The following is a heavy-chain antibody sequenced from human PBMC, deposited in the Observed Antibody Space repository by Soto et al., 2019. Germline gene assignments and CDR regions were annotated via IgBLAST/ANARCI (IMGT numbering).Heavy chain of an antibody. CDR3: AKVWYYYDSSGQTFNY. CDR1: GFTFSSYG. D-gene: IGHD3-22*01. Sequence: PGGSLRLSCAASGFTFSSYGMHWVRQAPGKGLEWVAVISYDGSNKYYADSVKGRFNISRDNYKNTLYLQMNSLRAEDTAVYYCAKVWYYYDSSGQTFNYWGQGTLATVSS. J-gene: IGHJ4*02. CDR2: ISYDGSNK. V-gene: IGHV3-30*18.